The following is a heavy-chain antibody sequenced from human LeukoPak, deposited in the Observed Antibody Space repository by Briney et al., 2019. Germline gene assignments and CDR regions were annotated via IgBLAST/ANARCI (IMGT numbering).Heavy chain of an antibody. V-gene: IGHV4-34*12. D-gene: IGHD3-10*01. J-gene: IGHJ4*02. CDR3: ARQGDYYGSGSSHDY. CDR1: GFTFTSYE. CDR2: VFHSGST. Sequence: PGGSLRLSCAASGFTFTSYEMNWVRQAPGKGLEWIGEVFHSGSTNYNPSLKSRVTISVDTSKNQFSLKLSSVTAADTAVYYCARQGDYYGSGSSHDYWGQGTLVTVSS.